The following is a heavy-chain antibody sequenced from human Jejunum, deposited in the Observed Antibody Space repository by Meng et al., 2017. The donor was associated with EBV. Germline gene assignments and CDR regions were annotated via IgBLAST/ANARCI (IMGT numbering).Heavy chain of an antibody. CDR1: GFTLSNCG. Sequence: QVRIAKSWAQVEEPRATVKVSCKVSGFTLSNCGMRGGRHGPRPRLDRMGCINPGNDNEQCSQTFQGRVPTTRDNSASTAYMHMRTLISAVTAVYYCAVEVIFVGVTFDDWGQGTLVTVSS. V-gene: IGHV1-3*01. CDR2: INPGNDNE. CDR3: AVEVIFVGVTFDD. D-gene: IGHD2-8*01. J-gene: IGHJ4*02.